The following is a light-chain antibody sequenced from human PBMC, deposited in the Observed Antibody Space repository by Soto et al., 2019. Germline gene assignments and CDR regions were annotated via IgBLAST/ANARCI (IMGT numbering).Light chain of an antibody. Sequence: DVQLTQSPSSLSASIGDRVTITCRASQAIGGSLHWYQQRPGTAPKLLIYGTSTLQSGVPSRFSGGGSRTDFTLTINSLQPEVIGTYYSQQSSITPPYTFGQGTPLEI. CDR1: QAIGGS. V-gene: IGKV1-39*01. CDR2: GTS. J-gene: IGKJ2*01. CDR3: QQSSITPPYT.